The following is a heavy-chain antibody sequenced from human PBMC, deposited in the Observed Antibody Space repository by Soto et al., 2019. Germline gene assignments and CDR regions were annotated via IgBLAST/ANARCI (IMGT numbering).Heavy chain of an antibody. CDR3: TIISSYYYDSSGYYKGY. CDR2: IRSKANSYAT. V-gene: IGHV3-73*02. J-gene: IGHJ4*02. Sequence: EVPLVESGGGLVQPGGSLKLSCAASGFTFSGSAMHWVRQASGKGLEWVGRIRSKANSYATAYAASVKGRFTISRDDSKNTAYLQMNSLKTEDTAVYYCTIISSYYYDSSGYYKGYWGQGTLVTVSS. CDR1: GFTFSGSA. D-gene: IGHD3-22*01.